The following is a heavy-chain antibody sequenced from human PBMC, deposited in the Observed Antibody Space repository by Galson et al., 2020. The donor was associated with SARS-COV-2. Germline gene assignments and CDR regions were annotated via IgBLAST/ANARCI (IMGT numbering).Heavy chain of an antibody. V-gene: IGHV2-5*02. CDR3: ARIVVEQQLVHDYYYGMYV. D-gene: IGHD6-13*01. Sequence: SGPTLVKPTQTLTLTCTFSGFSLSTSGVGVGWIRQPPGKALEWLALIYWDDDKRYSPSLKSRLTITKDTSKNQVVLTMTNMDPVDTATYYCARIVVEQQLVHDYYYGMYVWGQGTTVTVSS. CDR1: GFSLSTSGVG. J-gene: IGHJ6*02. CDR2: IYWDDDK.